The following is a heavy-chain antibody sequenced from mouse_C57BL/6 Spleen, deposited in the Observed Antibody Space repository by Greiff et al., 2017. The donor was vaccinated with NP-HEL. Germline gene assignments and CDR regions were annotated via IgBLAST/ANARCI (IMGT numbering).Heavy chain of an antibody. J-gene: IGHJ4*01. D-gene: IGHD2-4*01. V-gene: IGHV1-81*01. CDR1: GYTFTSYG. Sequence: QVQLQQSGAELARPGASVKLSCKASGYTFTSYGMSWVKQRPGQGLEWIGEIYPRSGNTYYNEKFKGKATLTADKSSSTAYMELRSLTSEDSAVYVCASREDYEVCAMDHWGQGTSVTVSS. CDR2: IYPRSGNT. CDR3: ASREDYEVCAMDH.